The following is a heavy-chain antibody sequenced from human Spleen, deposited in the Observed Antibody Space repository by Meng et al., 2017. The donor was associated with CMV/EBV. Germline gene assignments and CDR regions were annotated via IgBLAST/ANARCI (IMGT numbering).Heavy chain of an antibody. CDR3: ARVVYYGSGSYYTYNWFDP. Sequence: GSLRLSCAASGFTVSSNYMSWVRQPPGKGLEWIGSIYYSGSTYYNPSLKSRVTISVDTSKNQFSLKLSSVTAADTAVYYCARVVYYGSGSYYTYNWFDPWGQGTLVTVSS. CDR1: GFTVSSNY. CDR2: IYYSGST. J-gene: IGHJ5*02. V-gene: IGHV4-39*07. D-gene: IGHD3-10*01.